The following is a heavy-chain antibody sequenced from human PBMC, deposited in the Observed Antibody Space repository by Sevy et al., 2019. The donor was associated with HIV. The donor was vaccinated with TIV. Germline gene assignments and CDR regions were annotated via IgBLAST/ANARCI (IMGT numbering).Heavy chain of an antibody. Sequence: GGSLRLSCAASGFTFSNASMNWVRQAPGKGLEWVGRIKRKTDGGTTDYAAPVKGRFTISRDDSKNTLYLQMNSLKTEDTAVYYCTTDGGGYNYGYSFDYWGQGTLVTVSS. V-gene: IGHV3-15*07. CDR1: GFTFSNAS. CDR2: IKRKTDGGTT. CDR3: TTDGGGYNYGYSFDY. D-gene: IGHD5-18*01. J-gene: IGHJ4*02.